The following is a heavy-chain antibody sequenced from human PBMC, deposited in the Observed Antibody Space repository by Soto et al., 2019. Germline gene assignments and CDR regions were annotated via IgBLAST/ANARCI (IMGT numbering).Heavy chain of an antibody. CDR1: GGSISRYY. CDR2: IYYSGST. V-gene: IGHV4-59*01. CDR3: ARDRPGRGQHQWYYYIDV. D-gene: IGHD6-13*01. J-gene: IGHJ6*03. Sequence: QVQLQESGTGLVKPSETLSLTCTVSGGSISRYYWSWIRQPPGKGLEWIGYIYYSGSTNYNPSLNNPVTLSVDTSNNQLSLNLSSVTAADTAVYYCARDRPGRGQHQWYYYIDVWGKWTTVTVSS.